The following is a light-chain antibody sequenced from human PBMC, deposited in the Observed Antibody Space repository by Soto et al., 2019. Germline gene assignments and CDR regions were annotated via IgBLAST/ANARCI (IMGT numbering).Light chain of an antibody. Sequence: GLSPAACTVPGPPGQRVSLSGRAPQSGISSYLASYQQRRGQAPRLLIYGSASRATGIPDRFSGSGAGTNFTPTISRLVPEDFAIYYCRQYNNWPSWTFGQGTKLDIK. CDR1: QSGISSY. J-gene: IGKJ1*01. CDR2: GSA. CDR3: RQYNNWPSWT. V-gene: IGKV3-20*01.